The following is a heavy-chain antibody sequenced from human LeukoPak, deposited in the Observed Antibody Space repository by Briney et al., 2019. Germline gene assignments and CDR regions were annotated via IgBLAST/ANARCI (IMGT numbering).Heavy chain of an antibody. Sequence: GGSLRLSCAVSGFSFSGYAMGWVSQPPGRGLEWGSRVATGYNTYFSDSVEGRFTISRDNSKNTLYLQMNSLRAEDTAVYYCVGQMHSSRWSGRYYFAYWGQGTLVTVSS. CDR3: VGQMHSSRWSGRYYFAY. D-gene: IGHD3-10*01. J-gene: IGHJ4*02. V-gene: IGHV3-23*01. CDR1: GFSFSGYA. CDR2: VATGYNT.